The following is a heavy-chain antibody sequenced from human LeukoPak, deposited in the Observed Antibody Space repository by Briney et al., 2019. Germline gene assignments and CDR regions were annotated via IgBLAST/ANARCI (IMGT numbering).Heavy chain of an antibody. CDR2: ISYDGSNK. V-gene: IGHV3-30*18. CDR1: GFTFSSYG. D-gene: IGHD3-10*01. CDR3: AKELLWFGELFPYNWFDP. J-gene: IGHJ5*02. Sequence: GRSLRLSCAASGFTFSSYGMHWVRQAPGKGLEWVAVISYDGSNKYYADSVKGRFTISRDNSKNTLYLQMNSLRAEDTAVYYCAKELLWFGELFPYNWFDPWGQGTLVTVSS.